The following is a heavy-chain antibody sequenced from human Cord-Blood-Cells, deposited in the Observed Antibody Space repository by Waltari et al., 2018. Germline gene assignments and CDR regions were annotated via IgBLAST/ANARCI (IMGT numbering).Heavy chain of an antibody. J-gene: IGHJ4*02. CDR3: ARDPVSSSSLDY. CDR2: INSDGSST. D-gene: IGHD6-6*01. CDR1: GFPFSIYW. Sequence: EVQLVESGGGLVQPGGSLRLSCAASGFPFSIYWLHWARQAPGKGLVWVSRINSDGSSTSYADSVKGRSTISRDNAKNTLYLQMNSLRAEDTAVYYCARDPVSSSSLDYWGQGTLVTVSS. V-gene: IGHV3-74*01.